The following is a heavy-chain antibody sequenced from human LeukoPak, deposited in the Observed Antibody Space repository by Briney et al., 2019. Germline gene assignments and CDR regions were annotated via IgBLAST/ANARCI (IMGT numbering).Heavy chain of an antibody. J-gene: IGHJ5*02. V-gene: IGHV3-23*01. CDR2: ISGGGGST. Sequence: PGGSLRLSCAASGFTFSSYAMSWVRQAPGKGLEWVSAISGGGGSTYYADSVKGRFTISGDNSKNTLYLQMNSLRAEDTAVYYCAKDLGLLWFGELLEGGWFDPWGQGTLVTVSS. CDR3: AKDLGLLWFGELLEGGWFDP. CDR1: GFTFSSYA. D-gene: IGHD3-10*01.